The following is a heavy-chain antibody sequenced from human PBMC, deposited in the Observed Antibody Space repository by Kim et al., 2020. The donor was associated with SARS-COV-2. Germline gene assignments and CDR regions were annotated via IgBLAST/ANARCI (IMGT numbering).Heavy chain of an antibody. Sequence: GGSLRLSCAASGFTFSSYWMHWVRQAPGKGLVWVSRINSDGSSTSYADSVKGRFTISRDNAKNTLYLQMNSLRAEDTAVYYCARDRGYCSSTSCSPGWFDPWGQGTLVTVSS. CDR3: ARDRGYCSSTSCSPGWFDP. J-gene: IGHJ5*02. D-gene: IGHD2-2*01. CDR2: INSDGSST. CDR1: GFTFSSYW. V-gene: IGHV3-74*01.